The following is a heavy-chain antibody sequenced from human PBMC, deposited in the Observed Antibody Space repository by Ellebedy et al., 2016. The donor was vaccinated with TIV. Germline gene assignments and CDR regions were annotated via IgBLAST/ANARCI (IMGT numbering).Heavy chain of an antibody. CDR1: GFNFRFYL. CDR3: AKEPPRSWTEELDS. CDR2: ISGSGEST. V-gene: IGHV3-23*01. J-gene: IGHJ4*02. Sequence: GGSLRLXXAVSGFNFRFYLVSWVRQAPGKGLEWVSGISGSGESTDYADSVEGRFTISRDNSKNTVYLQMNSLIAEDTAVYYCAKEPPRSWTEELDSWGQGTLVTVSS. D-gene: IGHD3/OR15-3a*01.